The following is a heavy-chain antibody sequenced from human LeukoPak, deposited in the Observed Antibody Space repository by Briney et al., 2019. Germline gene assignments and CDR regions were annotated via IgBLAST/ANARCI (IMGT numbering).Heavy chain of an antibody. V-gene: IGHV3-49*04. Sequence: TGQSLRLSCTTSGFAFDDFAMSWVRQPAGKGLEWVGFIRRRAYGGAAEYAASVKGRFIISRDDSKGIAYLQINSLKTEDTAVYYCSRNGLVDFDYWGQGSRVIVSP. CDR2: IRRRAYGGAA. J-gene: IGHJ4*02. CDR3: SRNGLVDFDY. CDR1: GFAFDDFA.